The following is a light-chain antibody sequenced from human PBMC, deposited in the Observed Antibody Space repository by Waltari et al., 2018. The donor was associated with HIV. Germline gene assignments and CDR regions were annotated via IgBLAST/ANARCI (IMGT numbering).Light chain of an antibody. CDR3: SSYTSSSTLEV. CDR2: EVN. V-gene: IGLV2-14*01. Sequence: QSALTQPASMSGSPGQSITLSCTGTSSDIGGYNYVSWYQQYPGKAPQLIIFEVNNRPSGVSHRFSGSKSGNTASLTISGLQAEDEADYYCSSYTSSSTLEVFGGGTKLTVL. J-gene: IGLJ3*02. CDR1: SSDIGGYNY.